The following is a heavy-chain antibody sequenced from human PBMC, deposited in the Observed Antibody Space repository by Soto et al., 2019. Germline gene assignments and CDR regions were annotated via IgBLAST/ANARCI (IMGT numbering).Heavy chain of an antibody. D-gene: IGHD1-1*01. Sequence: SETLSLTCAVYGGSFSGYYWTWIRQPPGKGLEWIGEIDHSGGTNCNPSLKTRVTISLDTSKNQFSLKLSSVTAADTAVYYCARGKVQRYLYKVLPWFDPWGQGTLVTVYS. CDR2: IDHSGGT. J-gene: IGHJ5*02. CDR3: ARGKVQRYLYKVLPWFDP. CDR1: GGSFSGYY. V-gene: IGHV4-34*01.